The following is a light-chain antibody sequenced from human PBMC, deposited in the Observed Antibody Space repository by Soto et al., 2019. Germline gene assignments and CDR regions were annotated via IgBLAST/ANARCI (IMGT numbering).Light chain of an antibody. J-gene: IGKJ1*01. CDR2: QAS. Sequence: DIQMTQSPSTLSASVGDTVTITCRASQSITPWLAWYQQKPGKVPKLLIYQASSLESGVPLRFSGSASGTEFTLTINSLQPDDFATYYCQHYNRYSATFGQGTKV. V-gene: IGKV1-5*03. CDR3: QHYNRYSAT. CDR1: QSITPW.